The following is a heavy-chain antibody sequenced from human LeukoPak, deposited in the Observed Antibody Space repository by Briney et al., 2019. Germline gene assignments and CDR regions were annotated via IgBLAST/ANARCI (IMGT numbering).Heavy chain of an antibody. CDR1: GYSISSGYY. D-gene: IGHD5-12*01. CDR3: ARVGYSGYDDRGSFDY. Sequence: SETLSLTCTVSGYSISSGYYWGWIRQPPGKGLEWIGSIYYSGGTYYNPSLKSRVTISVDTSKNQFSLKLSSVTAADTAVYYCARVGYSGYDDRGSFDYWGQGTLVTVSS. V-gene: IGHV4-38-2*02. J-gene: IGHJ4*02. CDR2: IYYSGGT.